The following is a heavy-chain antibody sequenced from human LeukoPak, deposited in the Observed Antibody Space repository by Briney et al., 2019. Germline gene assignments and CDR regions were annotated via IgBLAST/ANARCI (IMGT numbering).Heavy chain of an antibody. V-gene: IGHV4-39*01. J-gene: IGHJ4*02. D-gene: IGHD4-23*01. CDR2: IYYSVST. Sequence: SETLSLTCTVPGGSVSSTAYYWGWLRQPPGKGLEWIVNIYYSVSTYYNPSLKSRVTISVDTSNNQFSLNLTSVTAADTAVYYCARHEGGGGFDYWGQGTLVTVSS. CDR3: ARHEGGGGFDY. CDR1: GGSVSSTAYY.